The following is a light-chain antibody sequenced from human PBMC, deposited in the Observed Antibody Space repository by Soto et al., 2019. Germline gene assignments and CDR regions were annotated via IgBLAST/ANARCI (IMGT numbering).Light chain of an antibody. CDR3: TSFARGSTVV. CDR1: SSDVGTYNL. Sequence: QSALTQPAAVSGSPGQSITISCTGTSSDVGTYNLVSWYQQYPGKAPKLMIYATSKRPSGVSNRFSGSKSGDTASLTISGLQAEDEADYYCTSFARGSTVVLGGGTKLTVL. J-gene: IGLJ3*02. CDR2: ATS. V-gene: IGLV2-23*01.